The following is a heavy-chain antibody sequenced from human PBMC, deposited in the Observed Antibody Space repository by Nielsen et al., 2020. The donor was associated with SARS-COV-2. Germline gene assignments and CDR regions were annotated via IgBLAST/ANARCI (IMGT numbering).Heavy chain of an antibody. V-gene: IGHV3-30*19. CDR1: GFTFSSYG. J-gene: IGHJ6*02. Sequence: GESLKISCAASGFTFSSYGMHWVRQAPGKGLEWVAVIWYDGSNKYYADSVKGRFTISRDNSKNTLYLQMNSLRAEDTAVYYCARDSAVVAATPGMDVWGQGTTVTVSS. D-gene: IGHD2-15*01. CDR2: IWYDGSNK. CDR3: ARDSAVVAATPGMDV.